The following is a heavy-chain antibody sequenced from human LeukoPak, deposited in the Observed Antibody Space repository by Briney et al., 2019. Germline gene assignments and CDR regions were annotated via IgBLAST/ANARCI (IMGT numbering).Heavy chain of an antibody. D-gene: IGHD2-2*01. CDR2: IKQDGSET. CDR1: GFTFSSYW. V-gene: IGHV3-7*01. Sequence: GGSLRLSCAASGFTFSSYWMSWGRQAPGKGLEWVGNIKQDGSETYFVDSVKGRFTISRDNAKNSLYLQMNNLRAEDTAVYYCARDAMSRTADYWGQGTLVTVSS. CDR3: ARDAMSRTADY. J-gene: IGHJ4*02.